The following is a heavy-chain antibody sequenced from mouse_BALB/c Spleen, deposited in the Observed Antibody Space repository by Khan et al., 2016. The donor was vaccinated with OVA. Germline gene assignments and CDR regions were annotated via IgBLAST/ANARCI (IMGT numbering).Heavy chain of an antibody. D-gene: IGHD4-1*01. J-gene: IGHJ3*01. V-gene: IGHV1-4*01. Sequence: QVQLQQSGAELARPGASVKMSCKASGYTFTSYTIHWVKQRPGQGLEWIGYIKPSNIYTNYNQKFRDKATLPADKSSRTAYIQLSRLTSSDTAVYYSTIVGPDDATYEAWFAYWGKGTLVNVSA. CDR2: IKPSNIYT. CDR1: GYTFTSYT. CDR3: TIVGPDDATYEAWFAY.